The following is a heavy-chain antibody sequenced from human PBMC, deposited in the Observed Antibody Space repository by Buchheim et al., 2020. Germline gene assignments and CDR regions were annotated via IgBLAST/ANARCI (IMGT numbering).Heavy chain of an antibody. J-gene: IGHJ4*02. CDR3: ARDPNYYDSSGAYFDY. D-gene: IGHD3-22*01. Sequence: QVQLVESGGGVVQPGRSLRLSCAASGFTFSSYAMHWVRQAPGKGLEWVAVISYDGSNKYYADSVKGRFTISRDNSKNKLYLQMNSLRAEDTAVYYCARDPNYYDSSGAYFDYWGQGTL. CDR1: GFTFSSYA. V-gene: IGHV3-30-3*01. CDR2: ISYDGSNK.